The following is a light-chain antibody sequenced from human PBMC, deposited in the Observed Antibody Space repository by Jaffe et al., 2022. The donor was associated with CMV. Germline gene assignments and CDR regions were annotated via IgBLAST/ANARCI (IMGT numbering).Light chain of an antibody. Sequence: DIQLTQSPSFLSASVGDRVIITCRASQGISSYLAWYQQKPGQAPKLLIYGASSLQSGVPSRFSGSGSGTAFTLTISSLQPEDFATYYCQQFKSYPVTFGPGTRVDIK. CDR2: GAS. V-gene: IGKV1-9*01. CDR3: QQFKSYPVT. J-gene: IGKJ3*01. CDR1: QGISSY.